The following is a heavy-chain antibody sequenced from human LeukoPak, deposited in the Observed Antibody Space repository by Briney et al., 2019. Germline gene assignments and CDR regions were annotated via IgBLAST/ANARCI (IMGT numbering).Heavy chain of an antibody. CDR2: INHSGST. Sequence: PSETLSLTCAVYGGSFSGYYWSWIRQPPGKGLEWIGEINHSGSTNYNPSLKSRVTISVDTSKNQFSLKLSSVTAADTAVYYCARDTQPTINHYWYFDLWGRGTLVTVSS. J-gene: IGHJ2*01. CDR1: GGSFSGYY. V-gene: IGHV4-34*01. CDR3: ARDTQPTINHYWYFDL. D-gene: IGHD5-12*01.